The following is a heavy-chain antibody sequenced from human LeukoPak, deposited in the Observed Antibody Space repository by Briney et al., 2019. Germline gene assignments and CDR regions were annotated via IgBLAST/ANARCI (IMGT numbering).Heavy chain of an antibody. Sequence: GGSLRLSCAASGFTFNNYGMHLVRQAPGKGLEWVAFIGYNGNNQYYADSVKGRFIISRDNFKSTLYLQMDSLKPNDTAVYYCAKDSAFYYIDVWGKGTTVIISS. V-gene: IGHV3-30*02. CDR2: IGYNGNNQ. CDR1: GFTFNNYG. CDR3: AKDSAFYYIDV. D-gene: IGHD3-10*01. J-gene: IGHJ6*03.